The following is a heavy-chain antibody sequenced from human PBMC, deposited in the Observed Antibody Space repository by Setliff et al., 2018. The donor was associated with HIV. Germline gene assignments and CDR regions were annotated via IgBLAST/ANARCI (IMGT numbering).Heavy chain of an antibody. D-gene: IGHD2-15*01. V-gene: IGHV4-59*01. CDR1: GGSISSYY. J-gene: IGHJ3*02. CDR2: IYYSGST. Sequence: PSETLSLTCTVSGGSISSYYWSWIRQPPGKGLEWIGYIYYSGSTNYNPSLKSRVTISVDTSKNQFSLKLSSVTAADTAVYYCVRNPCSGGSCPDAFDIWGQGTMVTV. CDR3: VRNPCSGGSCPDAFDI.